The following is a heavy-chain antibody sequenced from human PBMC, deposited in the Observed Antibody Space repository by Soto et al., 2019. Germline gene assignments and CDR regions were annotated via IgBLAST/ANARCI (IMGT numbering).Heavy chain of an antibody. D-gene: IGHD3-3*01. V-gene: IGHV1-2*04. CDR1: GYTFSGYY. CDR3: ARGGGITIFGVVTTNWFGP. J-gene: IGHJ5*02. Sequence: ASVKVSCKASGYTFSGYYMHWVRQAPGQGLEWMGWINPNSGGTNYAQKFQGWVTMTRDTSISTAYMELSRLRSDDTAVYYCARGGGITIFGVVTTNWFGPWGHRPLVTVPP. CDR2: INPNSGGT.